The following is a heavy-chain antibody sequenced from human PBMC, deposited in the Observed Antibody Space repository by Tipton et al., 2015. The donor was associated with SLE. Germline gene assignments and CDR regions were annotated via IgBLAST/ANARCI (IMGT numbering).Heavy chain of an antibody. CDR2: IYYSGST. V-gene: IGHV4-39*01. CDR1: GGSISSSSYY. CDR3: ASPDYYGSGSYYFDY. D-gene: IGHD3-10*01. Sequence: TLSLTCTVSGGSISSSSYYWGWIRQPPGKGLEWIGSIYYSGSTYYNPSLKSRVTISVDTSKNQFSLKLSSVTAADTAVYYCASPDYYGSGSYYFDYWGQGTLVTVSS. J-gene: IGHJ4*02.